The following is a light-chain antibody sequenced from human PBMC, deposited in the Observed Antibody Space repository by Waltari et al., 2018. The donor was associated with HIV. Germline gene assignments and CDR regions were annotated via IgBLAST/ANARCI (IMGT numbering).Light chain of an antibody. J-gene: IGKJ2*01. V-gene: IGKV4-1*01. CDR3: QQYYSHPRT. CDR2: WAS. Sequence: DTVMTQSTDSLAVSLGERATINCKSSQSVLYRSKNKNYLAWYQQKPGQPPKLLISWASGRRSGVPDRFSGAGSGTDFTLTITSLQAEDVAVYYCQQYYSHPRTFGQGTKLEI. CDR1: QSVLYRSKNKNY.